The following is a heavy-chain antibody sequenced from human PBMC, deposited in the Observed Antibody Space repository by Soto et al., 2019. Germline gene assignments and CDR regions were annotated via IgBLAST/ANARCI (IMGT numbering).Heavy chain of an antibody. D-gene: IGHD3-3*01. Sequence: PSETLSLTSAVAGGSISSSNWWRWVRQPPGKGLEWIGEIYHSGSTNYNPSLKSRVTISVDKSKNQFSLKLSSVTAADTAVYYCARVGFDFWSGYYNYYYGMDVWGQGTTVTVSS. CDR2: IYHSGST. V-gene: IGHV4-4*02. CDR1: GGSISSSNW. J-gene: IGHJ6*02. CDR3: ARVGFDFWSGYYNYYYGMDV.